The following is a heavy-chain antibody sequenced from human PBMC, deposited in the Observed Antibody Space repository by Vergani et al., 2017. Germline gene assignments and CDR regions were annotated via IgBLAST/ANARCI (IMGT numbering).Heavy chain of an antibody. CDR2: IYNSGNG. J-gene: IGHJ2*01. D-gene: IGHD3-16*01. Sequence: QRKGQESGPGLVKASETLSLTCTVSGDSIISRSYYWGWIRQPPGKGLEWIGSIYNSGNGDSSSSLKSRVTISADTSKNQFSLRLTSVTAADTAVYYCASGKYYSDSTSHFRGRYFDVWGRGTLVTVPS. CDR3: ASGKYYSDSTSHFRGRYFDV. V-gene: IGHV4-39*01. CDR1: GDSIISRSYY.